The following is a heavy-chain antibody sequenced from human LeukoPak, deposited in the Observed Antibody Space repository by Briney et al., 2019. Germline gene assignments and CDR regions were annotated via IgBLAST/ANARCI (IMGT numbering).Heavy chain of an antibody. V-gene: IGHV1-2*02. J-gene: IGHJ4*02. CDR3: AKNPYECYFDY. CDR2: INPSSGDT. CDR1: GYTLTGYY. D-gene: IGHD5-12*01. Sequence: ASAKVSCKASGYTLTGYYMHWLRQAPEQGLEWMGWINPSSGDTNYAQKFQGKVTMTRDTSISTAYMELNRLTSDDTAVYFCAKNPYECYFDYWGQGTLVTVSS.